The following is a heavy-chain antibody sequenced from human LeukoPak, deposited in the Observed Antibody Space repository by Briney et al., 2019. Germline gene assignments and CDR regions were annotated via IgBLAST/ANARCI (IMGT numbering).Heavy chain of an antibody. CDR2: ISGSTSTI. V-gene: IGHV3-48*02. Sequence: GGSLRLSCAASGFTFNSYSMNWVRRAPGKGLEWVSYISGSTSTIYYADSVKGRFTISRDNAKNSLYLQMSSLRDEDTAVYYCARGINYFDYWGQGTLVTVSS. J-gene: IGHJ4*02. CDR3: ARGINYFDY. CDR1: GFTFNSYS.